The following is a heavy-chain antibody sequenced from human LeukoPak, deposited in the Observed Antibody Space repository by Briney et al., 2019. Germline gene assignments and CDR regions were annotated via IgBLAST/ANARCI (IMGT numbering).Heavy chain of an antibody. CDR3: ARPTWRAAEAGINHPLGH. Sequence: PGGSLRLSCAASGFTFSSYSMNWVRQAPGKGLEWVSYISSSSSTIYYADSVKGRFTISRDNAKNSLYLQMNSLRAEDTAVYYCARPTWRAAEAGINHPLGHWGQGTLVTVSS. J-gene: IGHJ1*01. CDR2: ISSSSSTI. V-gene: IGHV3-48*01. D-gene: IGHD6-25*01. CDR1: GFTFSSYS.